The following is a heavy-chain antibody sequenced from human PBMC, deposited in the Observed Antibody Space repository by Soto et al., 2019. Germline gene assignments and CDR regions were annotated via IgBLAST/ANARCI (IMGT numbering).Heavy chain of an antibody. J-gene: IGHJ4*02. CDR2: INPNSGGT. CDR1: GYTFTGYY. Sequence: GASVKVSCKASGYTFTGYYMHWVRQAPGQGLEWMGWINPNSGGTNYAQKFQGWVTMTRDTSISTAYMELSRLRSDDTAVYYCARDAWYYYGSGHFDYWGQGTLVTVST. D-gene: IGHD3-10*01. V-gene: IGHV1-2*04. CDR3: ARDAWYYYGSGHFDY.